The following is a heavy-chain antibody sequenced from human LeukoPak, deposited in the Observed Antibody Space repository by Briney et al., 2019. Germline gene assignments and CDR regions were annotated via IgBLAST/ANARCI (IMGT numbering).Heavy chain of an antibody. J-gene: IGHJ4*02. CDR2: IKQDASEK. Sequence: PGGSLRLSCAASGFTFSTYALHWVRQAPGKGLEWVANIKQDASEKYYVDSVKGRFSISRDNAKNSLYLQMNSLRAEDTAVYYCARDSSSWYSYWGRGTLVTVSS. CDR1: GFTFSTYA. V-gene: IGHV3-7*01. CDR3: ARDSSSWYSY. D-gene: IGHD6-13*01.